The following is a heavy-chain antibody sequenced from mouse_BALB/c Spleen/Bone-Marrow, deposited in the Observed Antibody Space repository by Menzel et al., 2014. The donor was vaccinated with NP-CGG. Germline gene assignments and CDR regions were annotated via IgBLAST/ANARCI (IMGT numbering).Heavy chain of an antibody. J-gene: IGHJ4*01. Sequence: VKLQESGPELVKPGASVKISCKTSGYTFSYSWMNWVRQRPGQGLEWIGRIYPEDGDTNYNGRFKGKATLTADKSSNTTYMQLSSLTSVDSAVYFCARNPRYYAMDYWGQGTSVTVSS. V-gene: IGHV1-82*01. CDR3: ARNPRYYAMDY. CDR1: GYTFSYSW. CDR2: IYPEDGDT.